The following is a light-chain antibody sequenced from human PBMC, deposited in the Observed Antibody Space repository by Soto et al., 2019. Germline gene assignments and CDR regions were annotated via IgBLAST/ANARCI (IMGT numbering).Light chain of an antibody. CDR1: QSISSW. Sequence: DIQMTKSHSTLSASVGDRVSITCRASQSISSWLAWYQQKPGKAPKLLIYKASSLESGVPSRFSGSGSGTEFTLTISSLQPDNFATYYCQQYNSYSQTFGQGTKVDIK. CDR3: QQYNSYSQT. J-gene: IGKJ1*01. V-gene: IGKV1-5*03. CDR2: KAS.